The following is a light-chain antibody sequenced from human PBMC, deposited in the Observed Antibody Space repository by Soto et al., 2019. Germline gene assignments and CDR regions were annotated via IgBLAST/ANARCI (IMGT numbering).Light chain of an antibody. V-gene: IGKV3-20*01. J-gene: IGKJ5*01. CDR2: GAS. Sequence: EIVLTQSPGTLSLSPGERATLSCRASQTFTTSSLAWYQQKPGQAPRLLISGASNRATGIPDRFSGSGSGTEFTLSISSLQSEDFAVYYCKQYKEWPPFTFGQGTDWR. CDR3: KQYKEWPPFT. CDR1: QTFTTSS.